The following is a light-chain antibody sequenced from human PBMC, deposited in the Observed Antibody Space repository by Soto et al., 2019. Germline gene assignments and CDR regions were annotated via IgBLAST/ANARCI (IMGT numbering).Light chain of an antibody. CDR3: QQVNVYPST. J-gene: IGKJ4*01. CDR1: QGISSY. Sequence: IQLTQSPSSLAASVGDRATITYLASQGISSYLGWYQQKPGKAPNLLIYDASTLHSGVPSRFSGGGSGTDFTLTISSLQPEDFATYYCQQVNVYPSTFGGGTKVDIK. CDR2: DAS. V-gene: IGKV1-9*01.